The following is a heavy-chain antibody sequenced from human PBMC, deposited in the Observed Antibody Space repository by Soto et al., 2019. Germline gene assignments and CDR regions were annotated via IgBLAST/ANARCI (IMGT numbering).Heavy chain of an antibody. CDR2: INAGNGNT. J-gene: IGHJ4*02. Sequence: GASVKVSCKASGYTFTSYAMHWVRQAPGQRLEWMGWINAGNGNTKYSQKFQGRVTITRDTSASTAYMELSSLRSEDTAVYYCARGDLRSGWYFYWGQGTLVTVSS. CDR3: ARGDLRSGWYFY. CDR1: GYTFTSYA. V-gene: IGHV1-3*01. D-gene: IGHD6-19*01.